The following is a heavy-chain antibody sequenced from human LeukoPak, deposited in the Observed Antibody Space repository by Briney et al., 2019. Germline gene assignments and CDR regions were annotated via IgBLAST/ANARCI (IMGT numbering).Heavy chain of an antibody. CDR3: ARGRHVDTAMDYYFDY. D-gene: IGHD5-18*01. Sequence: SETLSLTCAVYGGSFSNYYWSWIRQPPGKGLEWIGEINHSGSTNYNPSLKSRVTISVDTSKNQFSLKLSSVTAADTAVYYCARGRHVDTAMDYYFDYWGQGTLVTVSS. J-gene: IGHJ4*02. V-gene: IGHV4-34*01. CDR1: GGSFSNYY. CDR2: INHSGST.